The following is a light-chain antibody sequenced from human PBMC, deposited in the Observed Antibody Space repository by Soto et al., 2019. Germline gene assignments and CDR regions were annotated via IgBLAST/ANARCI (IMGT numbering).Light chain of an antibody. CDR2: GAS. CDR1: QSVSSSY. CDR3: QQYGSSPPRT. J-gene: IGKJ1*01. V-gene: IGKV3-20*01. Sequence: ERATLSCRASQSVSSSYLAWYQQKPGQAHRLLIYGASSRATGIPDRFSGSGSGTDFTLTISRLEPEDFAVYYCQQYGSSPPRTFGQ.